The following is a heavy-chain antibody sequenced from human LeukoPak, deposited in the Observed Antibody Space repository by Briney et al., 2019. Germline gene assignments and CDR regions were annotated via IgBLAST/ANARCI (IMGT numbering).Heavy chain of an antibody. CDR3: ATLVLEAGKFFIDY. CDR2: INHSGST. D-gene: IGHD6-19*01. Sequence: PSETLSLTCAVYGGSFSGYYWSWIRQPPGKGLEWIGEINHSGSTNYNPSLKSRVTISIDTSKNQFYLKLSSVTAADTAVYYCATLVLEAGKFFIDYWGQGTLVTVSS. J-gene: IGHJ4*02. V-gene: IGHV4-34*01. CDR1: GGSFSGYY.